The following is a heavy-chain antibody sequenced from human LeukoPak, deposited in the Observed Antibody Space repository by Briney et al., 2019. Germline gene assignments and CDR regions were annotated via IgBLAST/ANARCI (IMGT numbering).Heavy chain of an antibody. V-gene: IGHV3-21*01. D-gene: IGHD6-13*01. Sequence: GGSLRLSCAASGFTFSSYSMNWVRQALGKGLEWVSSISSSSSYIYYADSVKGRFTISRDNAKNSLYLQMNSLRAEDTAVYYCARDLSSWYYFDYWGQGTLVTVSS. CDR2: ISSSSSYI. J-gene: IGHJ4*02. CDR1: GFTFSSYS. CDR3: ARDLSSWYYFDY.